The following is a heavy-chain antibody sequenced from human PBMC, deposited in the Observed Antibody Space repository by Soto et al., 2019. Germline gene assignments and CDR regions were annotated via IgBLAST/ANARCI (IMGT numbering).Heavy chain of an antibody. V-gene: IGHV4-59*12. Sequence: PSETLSLTCTVSGGSISSYYWSWIRQPPGKGLEWIGYIYYSGGTNYNPSLKSRVTISVDTSKNQFSLKLSSVTAADTAVYYCARVVRAMVRGVKYGMDVWGQGTTVTVSS. CDR2: IYYSGGT. CDR3: ARVVRAMVRGVKYGMDV. D-gene: IGHD3-10*01. CDR1: GGSISSYY. J-gene: IGHJ6*02.